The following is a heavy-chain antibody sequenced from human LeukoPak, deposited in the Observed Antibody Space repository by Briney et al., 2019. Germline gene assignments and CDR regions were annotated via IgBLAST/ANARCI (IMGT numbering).Heavy chain of an antibody. J-gene: IGHJ4*02. CDR2: MDPNSGGT. Sequence: ASVKVSRKAPGCTFNVNYMHWVRQAPGQGLEWMGWMDPNSGGTKFAQNFQGRVTMTRDTSISTAYMELSSLRSDDTAVYYCARGTGSSLFDYWGQGTLVTVSS. V-gene: IGHV1-2*02. CDR3: ARGTGSSLFDY. CDR1: GCTFNVNY. D-gene: IGHD6-13*01.